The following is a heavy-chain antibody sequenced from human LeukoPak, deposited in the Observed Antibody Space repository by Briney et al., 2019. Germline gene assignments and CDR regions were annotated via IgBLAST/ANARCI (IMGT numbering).Heavy chain of an antibody. CDR3: TTRLLWFGELLVPYFDY. V-gene: IGHV3-15*01. Sequence: GGSLRLPCAASGFIFSNAWMRWVRQARGKGLEWVGRLKSKTDGGTTDYAAPVKGRFTILRDDSTNTLYLQMNSLKTEYTAVYYCTTRLLWFGELLVPYFDYWGQGTLVTVSS. D-gene: IGHD3-10*01. CDR1: GFIFSNAW. J-gene: IGHJ4*02. CDR2: LKSKTDGGTT.